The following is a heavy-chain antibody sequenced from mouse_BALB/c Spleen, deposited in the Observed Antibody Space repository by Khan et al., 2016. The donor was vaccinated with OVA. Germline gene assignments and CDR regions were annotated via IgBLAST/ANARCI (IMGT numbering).Heavy chain of an antibody. Sequence: QVQLLQSGAELVRPGVSVKISCKGSGYTFTDYAMHWVKQSHAKSLEWIGVISTYYGDADYNQKFKGKATMTVDRSSSTAYMELARLKYEDSAIYWCTKGGKFAYWGQGTLVTVSA. J-gene: IGHJ3*01. CDR2: ISTYYGDA. V-gene: IGHV1S137*01. D-gene: IGHD1-1*02. CDR1: GYTFTDYA. CDR3: TKGGKFAY.